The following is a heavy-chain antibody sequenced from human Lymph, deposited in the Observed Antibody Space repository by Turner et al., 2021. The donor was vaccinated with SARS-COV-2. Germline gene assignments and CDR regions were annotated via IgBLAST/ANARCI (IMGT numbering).Heavy chain of an antibody. J-gene: IGHJ6*02. D-gene: IGHD2-15*01. V-gene: IGHV3-30*04. CDR2: ISYDGSNE. CDR1: GFTFSTSV. CDR3: ARGHGGNYYYGMDV. Sequence: QVQLVESGGGVVQPGRSLRLSCAASGFTFSTSVMPWVGQAPGKGLEWVALISYDGSNEYYADSVKGRFTISRDNSKNTVYLHMNSLGTDDTAMYYCARGHGGNYYYGMDVWGQGTTVTVSS.